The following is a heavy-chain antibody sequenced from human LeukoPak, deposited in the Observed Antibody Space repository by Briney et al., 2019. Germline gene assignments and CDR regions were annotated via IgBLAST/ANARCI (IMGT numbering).Heavy chain of an antibody. D-gene: IGHD5-24*01. CDR2: INHSGST. V-gene: IGHV4-34*01. CDR1: GGSFSGYY. CDR3: ARGIDGYIS. Sequence: PSETLSLTCAVYGGSFSGYYWSWIRQHPGKGLEWIGEINHSGSTNYNPSLKSRVTISVDTSKNQFSLKLTSVTAADTAVYYCARGIDGYISWGQGTLVTVSS. J-gene: IGHJ4*02.